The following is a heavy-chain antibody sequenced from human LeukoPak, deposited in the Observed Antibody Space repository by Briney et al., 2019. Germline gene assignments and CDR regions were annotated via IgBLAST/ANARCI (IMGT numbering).Heavy chain of an antibody. Sequence: SETLSLTCAVSGGSISSGGYSGSWIRQPPGTGLEWIGYIYHSGSTYYNPSLKSRVTISVDRSKHQFSLKLSSVTAADTAVYYCARDGGYDFSDAFDIWGQGTMVTVSS. J-gene: IGHJ3*02. CDR1: GGSISSGGYS. CDR3: ARDGGYDFSDAFDI. D-gene: IGHD5-12*01. CDR2: IYHSGST. V-gene: IGHV4-30-2*01.